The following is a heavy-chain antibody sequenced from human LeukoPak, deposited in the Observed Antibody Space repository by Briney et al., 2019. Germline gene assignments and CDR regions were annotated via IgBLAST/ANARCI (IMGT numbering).Heavy chain of an antibody. D-gene: IGHD2-15*01. CDR1: GFTFSSYA. J-gene: IGHJ5*02. CDR2: ISGSGGRT. Sequence: GVSLRLSCAASGFTFSSYAMSWVRQAPGKGLEWVSGISGSGGRTYYADSVKGRFTISRDNSKNTLYLQMNSLRAEDTAVYYCAKLPIVVVVAATWWFDPWGQGTLVTVSS. CDR3: AKLPIVVVVAATWWFDP. V-gene: IGHV3-23*01.